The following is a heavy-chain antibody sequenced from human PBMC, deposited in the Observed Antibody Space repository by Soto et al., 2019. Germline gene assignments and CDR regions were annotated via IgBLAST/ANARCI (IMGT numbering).Heavy chain of an antibody. V-gene: IGHV4-59*01. Sequence: SETLSLTSTVSGSSISSYYWSWIRQPPGKGLEWIGYIYYSGSTNYNPSLKSRVTISVDTSKNQFSLKLSSVPAADTAVYFCARAKGLAPNFDNWGQGTLVTVS. CDR2: IYYSGST. CDR1: GSSISSYY. J-gene: IGHJ4*02. D-gene: IGHD6-19*01. CDR3: ARAKGLAPNFDN.